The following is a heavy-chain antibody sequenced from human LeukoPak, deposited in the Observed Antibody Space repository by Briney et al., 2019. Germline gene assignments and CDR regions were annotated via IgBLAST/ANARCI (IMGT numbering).Heavy chain of an antibody. D-gene: IGHD3-10*01. V-gene: IGHV3-30*02. Sequence: PGGSLRLSCAASGFTFSSYGMHWVRQAPGKGLEWVAFIRYDGSNKYYADSVKGRFTISRDNSKNTLYLQMNSLRAEDTAVYYCAKSYDTPYNWFDPWGQGTLVTVSS. CDR1: GFTFSSYG. CDR2: IRYDGSNK. J-gene: IGHJ5*02. CDR3: AKSYDTPYNWFDP.